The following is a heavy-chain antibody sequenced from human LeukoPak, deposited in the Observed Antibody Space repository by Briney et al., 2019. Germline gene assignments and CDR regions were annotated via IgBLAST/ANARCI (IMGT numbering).Heavy chain of an antibody. Sequence: SETLSLTCTVSGGSISSSSYYWGWIRQPPGQGLEWIGSIYYSGSTYYNPSLKSRVTISVDPSKIQFSLKLSSVTAADTAVYYCARLVGAATGATHLDYWGQGTLVTVSS. CDR3: ARLVGAATGATHLDY. J-gene: IGHJ4*02. CDR2: IYYSGST. CDR1: GGSISSSSYY. V-gene: IGHV4-39*01. D-gene: IGHD6-13*01.